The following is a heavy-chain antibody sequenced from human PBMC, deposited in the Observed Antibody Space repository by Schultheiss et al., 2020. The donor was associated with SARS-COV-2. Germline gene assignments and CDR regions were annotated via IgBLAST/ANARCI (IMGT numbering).Heavy chain of an antibody. CDR3: AREYCSGGSCYSAPYYYYYYGMDV. Sequence: SQTLSLTCAISGDSVSSNSAAWNWIRQSPSRGLEWLGRTYYRSKWYNDYAVSVKSRITINPDTSKNQFSLQLSSVTAADTAVYYCAREYCSGGSCYSAPYYYYYYGMDVWGQGTTVTVSS. D-gene: IGHD2-15*01. J-gene: IGHJ6*02. CDR2: TYYRSKWYN. CDR1: GDSVSSNSAA. V-gene: IGHV6-1*01.